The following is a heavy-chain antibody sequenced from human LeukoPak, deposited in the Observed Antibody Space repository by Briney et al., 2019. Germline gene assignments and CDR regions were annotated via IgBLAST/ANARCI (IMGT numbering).Heavy chain of an antibody. Sequence: SETLSLTCTVSGGSISSYYWSWIRQPPGKGLEWIGEINRSGSTNYNPSLKSRVTISVDTSKNQFSLKLSSVTAADTAVFYCAAAYYYDSSGLNYWGQGTLVTVSS. CDR3: AAAYYYDSSGLNY. CDR2: INRSGST. CDR1: GGSISSYY. V-gene: IGHV4-34*01. D-gene: IGHD3-22*01. J-gene: IGHJ4*02.